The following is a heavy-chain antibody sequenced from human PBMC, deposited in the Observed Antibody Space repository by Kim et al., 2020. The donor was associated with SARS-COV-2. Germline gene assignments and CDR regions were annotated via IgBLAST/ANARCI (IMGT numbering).Heavy chain of an antibody. D-gene: IGHD2-8*02. CDR2: IKQEGSVK. J-gene: IGHJ4*02. V-gene: IGHV3-7*01. CDR3: ARAGTGGFDF. Sequence: GGSLRLSCGASGVTFTNYWLSWVRQAPGKGLEWVANIKQEGSVKSYVDSVKGRFTISRDNAGSSIYLQMNSLRTEDTAVYYCARAGTGGFDFWGQGTLGT. CDR1: GVTFTNYW.